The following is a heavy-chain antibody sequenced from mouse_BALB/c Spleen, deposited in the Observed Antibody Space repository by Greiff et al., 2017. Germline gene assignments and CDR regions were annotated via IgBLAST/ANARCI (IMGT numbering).Heavy chain of an antibody. V-gene: IGHV5-17*02. Sequence: EVKVVESGGGLVQPGGSRKLSCAASGFTFSSFGMHWVRQAPEKGLEWVAYISSGSSTIYYADTVKGRFTISRDNPKNTLFLQMTSLRSEDTAMYYCARTPSTFYAMDYWGQGTSVTVSS. CDR3: ARTPSTFYAMDY. CDR2: ISSGSSTI. J-gene: IGHJ4*01. D-gene: IGHD5-5*01. CDR1: GFTFSSFG.